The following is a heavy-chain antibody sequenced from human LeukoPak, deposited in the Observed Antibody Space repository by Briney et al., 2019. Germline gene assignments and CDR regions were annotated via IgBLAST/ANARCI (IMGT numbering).Heavy chain of an antibody. CDR3: AVGPPNRSGSYPFDY. D-gene: IGHD1-26*01. CDR1: GASISSYY. CDR2: IFYSGST. J-gene: IGHJ4*02. V-gene: IGHV4-59*01. Sequence: PSETLSLTCTVSGASISSYYWSCIRQPPGKGLEWIGYIFYSGSTYYNPSLKSRVTISVDTSKNQFSLNLSSVTAADTAVYYCAVGPPNRSGSYPFDYWGQGTLVTVSS.